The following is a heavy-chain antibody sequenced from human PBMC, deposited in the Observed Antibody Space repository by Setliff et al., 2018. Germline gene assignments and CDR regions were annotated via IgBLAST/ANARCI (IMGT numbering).Heavy chain of an antibody. V-gene: IGHV4-39*07. D-gene: IGHD3-3*01. Sequence: PSETLSLTCTVSGGSTSSSSYYWGWIRQPPGKGLEWIGSIYYSGSTYYNPSLKSRVTISVDTSKNQFSLKLSSVTAADTAVYYCAREKGDPNYNFWSGYYLYYYYGMDVWGQGTTVTVSS. CDR2: IYYSGST. J-gene: IGHJ6*02. CDR3: AREKGDPNYNFWSGYYLYYYYGMDV. CDR1: GGSTSSSSYY.